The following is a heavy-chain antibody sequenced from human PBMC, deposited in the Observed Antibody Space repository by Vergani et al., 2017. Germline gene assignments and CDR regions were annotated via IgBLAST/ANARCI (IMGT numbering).Heavy chain of an antibody. CDR1: GFTFSSYS. D-gene: IGHD3-9*01. V-gene: IGHV3-21*01. Sequence: EVQLVESGGGLVKRGGSLRLSCAASGFTFSSYSMNWVRQAPGKGLEWVSSISSSSSYIHYSDSLKGRFTISRDNAKNTLYLQMNSLRVEDTGVYYCARARCIETCYMSNWLDSWGQGTLVTVSS. J-gene: IGHJ5*01. CDR3: ARARCIETCYMSNWLDS. CDR2: ISSSSSYI.